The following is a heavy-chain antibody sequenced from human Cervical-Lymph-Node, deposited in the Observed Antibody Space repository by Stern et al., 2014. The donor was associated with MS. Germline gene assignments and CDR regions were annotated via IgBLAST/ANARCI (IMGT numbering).Heavy chain of an antibody. D-gene: IGHD3-22*01. Sequence: QVQLVQSGAEVKKPGASVKVSCKASGYTFTSFDINWVQQAPGQGLEWMGWMKPDSGNTGHAKKSRGEFPMPSITAISTAYMELSSLRSEDTAVYYCARIYDSSDYHPLDYWGQGTLVTVSS. CDR3: ARIYDSSDYHPLDY. CDR2: MKPDSGNT. V-gene: IGHV1-8*01. CDR1: GYTFTSFD. J-gene: IGHJ4*02.